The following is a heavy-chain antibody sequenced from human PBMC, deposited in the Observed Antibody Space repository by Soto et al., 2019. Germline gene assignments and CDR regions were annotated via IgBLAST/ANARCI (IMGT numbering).Heavy chain of an antibody. CDR3: ANTLQLWASFDY. CDR1: GFTFSSYA. V-gene: IGHV3-23*01. J-gene: IGHJ4*02. CDR2: ISGSGGST. Sequence: HPGGSLRLSCAASGFTFSSYAMSWVRQAPGKGLEWVSAISGSGGSTYYADSVKGRFTISRDNSKNTLYLQMNSLRAEDTAVYYCANTLQLWASFDYWGQGTLVTVSS. D-gene: IGHD5-18*01.